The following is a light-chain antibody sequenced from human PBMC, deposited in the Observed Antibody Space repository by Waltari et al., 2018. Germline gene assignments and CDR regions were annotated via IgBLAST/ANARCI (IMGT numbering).Light chain of an antibody. V-gene: IGLV3-10*01. Sequence: YDLTQPPSVSVSPGQTAAITCSGDGLPKQYTFWYQQKSGQAPVLVMYDDNKRPSGIPGRLSGSSAGTVATLTITGAQVDDEADYYCYSKDTDGGSQGKIGGGTKLTVL. CDR3: YSKDTDGGSQGK. CDR2: DDN. CDR1: GLPKQY. J-gene: IGLJ2*01.